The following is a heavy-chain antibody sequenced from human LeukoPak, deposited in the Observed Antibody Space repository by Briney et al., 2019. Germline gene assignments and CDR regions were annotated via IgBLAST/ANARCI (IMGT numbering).Heavy chain of an antibody. CDR1: GFTFSTYA. Sequence: PGASLRLSCAASGFTFSTYAMSWVRQARGKGVEWVSTVSGSGSSTYYADSVKGRFTISRDNSKNTLYLQMHSLRAEDTAIYYCAKDRNAIFGDVWGQGTTVTVSS. CDR3: AKDRNAIFGDV. CDR2: VSGSGSST. J-gene: IGHJ6*02. V-gene: IGHV3-23*01. D-gene: IGHD3-3*01.